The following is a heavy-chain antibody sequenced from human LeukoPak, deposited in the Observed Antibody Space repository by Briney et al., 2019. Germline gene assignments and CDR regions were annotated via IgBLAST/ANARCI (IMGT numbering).Heavy chain of an antibody. Sequence: GGSLRLSCAASGFTFSGSAMHLVRQASGKGLEWVGRIRSKANSYATAYAASVKGRFTISRDDSKNTAYLQMNSLKTEDTAVYYCTTPGGYYFDYWGQGTLVTVSS. V-gene: IGHV3-73*01. D-gene: IGHD3-16*01. CDR1: GFTFSGSA. CDR3: TTPGGYYFDY. J-gene: IGHJ4*02. CDR2: IRSKANSYAT.